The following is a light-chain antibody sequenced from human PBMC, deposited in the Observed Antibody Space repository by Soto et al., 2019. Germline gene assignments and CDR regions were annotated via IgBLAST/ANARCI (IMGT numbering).Light chain of an antibody. CDR1: QSVTSN. CDR3: QQYNNWPLT. V-gene: IGKV3-15*01. J-gene: IGKJ4*01. Sequence: EIVLTQSPATLSVSPGESATLSCRASQSVTSNLAWYQQKPGQAPRLLIYGASTRATGIPARFSGRGSGTEFTLTISSLQSGDFAVYSCQQYNNWPLTFGGGTKVDIK. CDR2: GAS.